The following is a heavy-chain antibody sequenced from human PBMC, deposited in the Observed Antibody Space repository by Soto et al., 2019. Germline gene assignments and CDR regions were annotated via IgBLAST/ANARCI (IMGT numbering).Heavy chain of an antibody. D-gene: IGHD3-22*01. V-gene: IGHV1-18*01. CDR1: GYTFTSYG. J-gene: IGHJ4*02. CDR3: AIGDDSRRADY. CDR2: ISAYNGNT. Sequence: QVQLVQSGAEVKKPGASVKVSCKASGYTFTSYGISWVRQAPGQGLEWMGWISAYNGNTNYAQKLQGRVTMTTDTSARTAYVELRSLRSDATAVYSGAIGDDSRRADYWGQGTLVTVSS.